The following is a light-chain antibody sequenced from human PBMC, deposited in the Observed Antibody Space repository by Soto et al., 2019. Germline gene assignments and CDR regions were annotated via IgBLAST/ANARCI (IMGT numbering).Light chain of an antibody. CDR1: QSVSSY. V-gene: IGKV3-11*01. Sequence: EVVLTQSPATLSLSPGESATLSCRASQSVSSYLAWYQQKPGQGPRLLIYDASNRATGVSARFSGSGSGTDFTLTISSLETEDFAVYCCHQRSSWPRGSFGQGTKVDIK. J-gene: IGKJ1*01. CDR3: HQRSSWPRGS. CDR2: DAS.